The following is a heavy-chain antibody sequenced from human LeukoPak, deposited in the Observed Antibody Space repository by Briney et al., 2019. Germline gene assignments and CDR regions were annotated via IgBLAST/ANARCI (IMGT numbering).Heavy chain of an antibody. V-gene: IGHV4-61*05. Sequence: SETLTLTCTVSGGSIRSTSHYWGWVRQPPGKGLEWIGYIYFSGSTNYNPSLKSRVTISVDTSKNQFSLKLSSVTAADTAVYYCARGGELELHWFDPWGQGTLVTVSS. CDR2: IYFSGST. CDR1: GGSIRSTSHY. CDR3: ARGGELELHWFDP. J-gene: IGHJ5*02. D-gene: IGHD1-7*01.